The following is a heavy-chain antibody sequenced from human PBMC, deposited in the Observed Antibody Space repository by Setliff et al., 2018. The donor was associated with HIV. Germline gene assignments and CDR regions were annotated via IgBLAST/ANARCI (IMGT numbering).Heavy chain of an antibody. Sequence: SETLSLTCTVSLGSINTHRWNWIRQPPGKGLEWIGYVHYSGSTNYNPSFKSRVIMSVDTSTNQFSMRLKSVTAADTAVYYCARATFFDFWSGFPHHYMDVWGKGTTVTVSS. J-gene: IGHJ6*03. CDR2: VHYSGST. CDR1: LGSINTHR. CDR3: ARATFFDFWSGFPHHYMDV. V-gene: IGHV4-59*11. D-gene: IGHD3-3*01.